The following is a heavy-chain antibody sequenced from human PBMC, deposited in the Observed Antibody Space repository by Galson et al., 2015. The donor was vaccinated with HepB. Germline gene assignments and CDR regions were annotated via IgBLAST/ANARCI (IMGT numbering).Heavy chain of an antibody. CDR1: GFTFSSYG. Sequence: SLRLSCAASGFTFSSYGMHWVRQAPGKGLEWVAVIWYDGSNKYYADSVKGRFTISRDNSKNTLYLQMNSLRAEDTAVYYCARPTGYSSVGVGEAFDIWGQGTMVTVSS. J-gene: IGHJ3*02. V-gene: IGHV3-33*01. CDR2: IWYDGSNK. D-gene: IGHD6-19*01. CDR3: ARPTGYSSVGVGEAFDI.